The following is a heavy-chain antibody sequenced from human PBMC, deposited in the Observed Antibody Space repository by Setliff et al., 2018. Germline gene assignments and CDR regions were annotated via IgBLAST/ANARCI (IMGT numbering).Heavy chain of an antibody. CDR2: INHTGST. Sequence: SETLSLTCAVYGGSFSGYYWSWIRQPPGKGLEWIGKINHTGSTNYSPSLKSRVTISVDTSKNQFSLKLTSVTAADTAVYYCARGYCSSPSCFFAGWFDPWGQGTLVTVSS. V-gene: IGHV4-34*01. CDR1: GGSFSGYY. CDR3: ARGYCSSPSCFFAGWFDP. J-gene: IGHJ5*02. D-gene: IGHD2-2*01.